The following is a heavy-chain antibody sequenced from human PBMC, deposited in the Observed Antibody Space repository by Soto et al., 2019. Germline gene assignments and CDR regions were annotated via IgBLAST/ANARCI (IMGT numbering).Heavy chain of an antibody. CDR2: ISWNSGSI. Sequence: PGGSLRLSCAASGFTFDDYAMHWVRQAPGKGLEWVSGISWNSGSIGYADSVKGRFTISRDNAKNSLYLQMNSLRAEDTALYYCAKDNKSRPSGNFDYWGQGTLVTVSS. D-gene: IGHD6-25*01. CDR1: GFTFDDYA. J-gene: IGHJ4*02. CDR3: AKDNKSRPSGNFDY. V-gene: IGHV3-9*01.